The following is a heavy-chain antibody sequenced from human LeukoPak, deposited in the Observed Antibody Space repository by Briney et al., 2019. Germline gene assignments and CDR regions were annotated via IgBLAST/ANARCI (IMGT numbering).Heavy chain of an antibody. CDR2: IYYSGST. CDR3: ARGRRVVVPAASGVWFDP. Sequence: PSETLSLTCTVSGGSISSYYWSWIRQPPGKGLEWIGYIYYSGSTNYNPSLKSRVTISVDTSKNQFSLKLSSVTAADTAVYYCARGRRVVVPAASGVWFDPWGQGTLVTVSS. CDR1: GGSISSYY. J-gene: IGHJ5*02. D-gene: IGHD2-2*01. V-gene: IGHV4-59*01.